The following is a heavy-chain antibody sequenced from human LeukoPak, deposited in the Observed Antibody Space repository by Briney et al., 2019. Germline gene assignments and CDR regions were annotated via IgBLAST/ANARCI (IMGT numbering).Heavy chain of an antibody. V-gene: IGHV3-21*01. CDR3: ARVAGIGFDY. D-gene: IGHD1-26*01. Sequence: GGSLRLSCAASGFTFSSYSMNWVRQAPGKGLEWVSSISSSSSYIYYADSVKGRFTISRDNAKNPLYLQMNSLRAEDTAVYYCARVAGIGFDYWGQGTLVTVSS. CDR1: GFTFSSYS. J-gene: IGHJ4*02. CDR2: ISSSSSYI.